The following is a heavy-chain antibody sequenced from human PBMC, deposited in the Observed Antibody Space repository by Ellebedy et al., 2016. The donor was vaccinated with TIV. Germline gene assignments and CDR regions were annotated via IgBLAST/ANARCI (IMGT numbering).Heavy chain of an antibody. CDR2: IIPIFGTA. Sequence: ASVKVSCKASGGTFSSYGISWVRQAPGQGLEWMGGIIPIFGTANYAQKFQGRVTITADKSTSTAYMELSSLRSEDTAVYYCARAIPLGYCSGGSCPYYFDYWGQGTLVIVS. D-gene: IGHD2-15*01. CDR3: ARAIPLGYCSGGSCPYYFDY. J-gene: IGHJ4*02. CDR1: GGTFSSYG. V-gene: IGHV1-69*06.